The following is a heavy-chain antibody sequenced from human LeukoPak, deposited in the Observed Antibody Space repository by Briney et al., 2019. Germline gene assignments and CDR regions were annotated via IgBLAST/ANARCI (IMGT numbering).Heavy chain of an antibody. CDR1: GGSISSYY. D-gene: IGHD3-10*01. CDR2: IYTSGST. CDR3: ARDFKRKEWFGDRNWFNP. Sequence: SETLSLTCTVSGGSISSYYWSWIQQPAGKGLEWIGRIYTSGSTNYNPSLKSRVTMSVDTSKNQFSLKLSSVTAADTAVYYCARDFKRKEWFGDRNWFNPWGQGTLVTVSS. J-gene: IGHJ5*02. V-gene: IGHV4-4*07.